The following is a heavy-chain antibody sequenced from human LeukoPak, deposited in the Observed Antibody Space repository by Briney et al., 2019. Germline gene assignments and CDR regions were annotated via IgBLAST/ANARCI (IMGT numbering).Heavy chain of an antibody. CDR1: GGSISSGEYY. Sequence: RPSQTLSLTCTVSGGSISSGEYYWSWIRQPPGKGLEWIAYIYYSGSTNYNPSLESRVTISIDTSKNQFSLKLTSVTAADTAVYYCARGDVFDIWGQGTLVTVSS. V-gene: IGHV4-61*08. CDR2: IYYSGST. CDR3: ARGDVFDI. J-gene: IGHJ3*02.